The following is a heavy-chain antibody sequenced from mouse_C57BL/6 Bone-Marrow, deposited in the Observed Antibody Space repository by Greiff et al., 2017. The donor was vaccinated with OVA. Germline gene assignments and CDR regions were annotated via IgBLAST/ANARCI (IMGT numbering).Heavy chain of an antibody. CDR2: IDPETGGT. CDR1: GYTFTDYE. CDR3: NNYDAYFDY. J-gene: IGHJ2*01. V-gene: IGHV1-15*01. Sequence: VKLMESGAELVRPGASVTLSCKASGYTFTDYEMHWVKQTPVHGLEWIGAIDPETGGTAYNQKFQGKAILTADKSSSTAYIELRSLTSEDSAGDYGNNYDAYFDYWGQGTTLTVSS. D-gene: IGHD2-3*01.